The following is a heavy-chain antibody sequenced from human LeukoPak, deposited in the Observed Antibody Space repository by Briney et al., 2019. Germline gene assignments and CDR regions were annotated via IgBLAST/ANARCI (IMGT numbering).Heavy chain of an antibody. CDR2: IYSGGST. D-gene: IGHD5-18*01. J-gene: IGHJ4*02. Sequence: PGGSLTLSCAASGFTVSSSYMSWLRQAPGKALEWVSVIYSGGSTYYADSVKGRFTISRDNSKKTLYLQMNRLRAEDTAVYYCAGDSYGFDYWGQGTLVTVSS. V-gene: IGHV3-53*01. CDR1: GFTVSSSY. CDR3: AGDSYGFDY.